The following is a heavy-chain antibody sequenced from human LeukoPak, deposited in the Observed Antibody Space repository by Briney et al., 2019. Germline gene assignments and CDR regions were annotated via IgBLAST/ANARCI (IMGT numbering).Heavy chain of an antibody. CDR3: AREEQWLVRGNWFDP. CDR1: GGSVSSGSYY. D-gene: IGHD6-19*01. Sequence: SETLSLTCTVSGGSVSSGSYYWSWIRQPPGKGLEWIGYIYYSGSTNYNPSLKSRVTISVDTSKNQFSLQLNSVTPEDTAVYYCAREEQWLVRGNWFDPWGQGTLVTVSS. J-gene: IGHJ5*02. CDR2: IYYSGST. V-gene: IGHV4-61*01.